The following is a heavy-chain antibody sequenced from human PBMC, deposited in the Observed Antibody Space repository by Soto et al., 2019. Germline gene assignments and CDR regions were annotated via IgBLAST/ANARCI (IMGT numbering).Heavy chain of an antibody. D-gene: IGHD2-15*01. Sequence: QITLKESGPTLVKPTQTLTLTCTFSGFSLSTSGVGVAWIRQPPGKALEWLALIYWDDDKRYRPSLESRRTITKDTSKTQVVLTMTNMDSVDTATYYCAYLPCSGGSCYCFSFSGMDVWGQGTTVTVSS. CDR2: IYWDDDK. V-gene: IGHV2-5*02. J-gene: IGHJ6*02. CDR1: GFSLSTSGVG. CDR3: AYLPCSGGSCYCFSFSGMDV.